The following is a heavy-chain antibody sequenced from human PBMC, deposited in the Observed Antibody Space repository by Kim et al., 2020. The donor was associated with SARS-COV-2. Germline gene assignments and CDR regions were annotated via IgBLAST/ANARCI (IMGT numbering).Heavy chain of an antibody. CDR3: AKVQGAYCGGDCYLDS. D-gene: IGHD2-21*02. V-gene: IGHV3-33*06. J-gene: IGHJ4*02. Sequence: SVKGRFTSSRDNSKNTLYLQMNSLRAEDTAVYYCAKVQGAYCGGDCYLDSWGQGALVTVSS.